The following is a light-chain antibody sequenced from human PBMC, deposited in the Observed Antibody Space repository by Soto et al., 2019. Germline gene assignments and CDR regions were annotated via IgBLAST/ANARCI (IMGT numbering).Light chain of an antibody. Sequence: DIQMTQSLSSLSASVGDRVTITFRASQSISRYLNWYQQKPGKAPNLLIYVASSLQSEVPSRFSGSGSGTEFTLTISSLQSDDFAVYYCQQYNNWPRTFGQGTKVDI. V-gene: IGKV1-39*01. CDR3: QQYNNWPRT. CDR1: QSISRY. J-gene: IGKJ2*01. CDR2: VAS.